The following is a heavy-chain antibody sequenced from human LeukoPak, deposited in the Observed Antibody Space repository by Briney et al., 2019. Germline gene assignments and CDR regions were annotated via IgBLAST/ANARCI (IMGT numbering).Heavy chain of an antibody. CDR3: ARGLWFGEYNAFDI. CDR1: GGSISSGGYY. Sequence: TLSFICTVSGGSISSGGYYWSWIRQHPGKGLEWIGYVYYSGSTYYNPSLKSRVTISVDTSKNQFSLKLSSVTAADTAVYYCARGLWFGEYNAFDIWGQGTMVTVSS. J-gene: IGHJ3*02. CDR2: VYYSGST. D-gene: IGHD3-10*01. V-gene: IGHV4-31*03.